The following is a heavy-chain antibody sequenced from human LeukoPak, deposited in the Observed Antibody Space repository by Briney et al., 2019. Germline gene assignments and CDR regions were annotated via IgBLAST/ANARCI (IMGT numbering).Heavy chain of an antibody. J-gene: IGHJ4*02. CDR1: GFSLSPSGMC. V-gene: IGHV2-70*01. Sequence: YGPTLVYPTQTVSMTCTFWGFSLSPSGMCVSWIRQLPWKALEWLTLFVWGDDKFYRTSSKTRLTITKDTSKDAVAVALSYMDTVDTATYYCDRIYVATAIAWDQGKPVTVSS. D-gene: IGHD5-18*01. CDR3: DRIYVATAIA. CDR2: FVWGDDK.